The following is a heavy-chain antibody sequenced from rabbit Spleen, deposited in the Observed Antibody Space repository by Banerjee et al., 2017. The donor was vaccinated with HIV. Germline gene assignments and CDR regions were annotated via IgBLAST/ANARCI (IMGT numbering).Heavy chain of an antibody. D-gene: IGHD1-1*01. CDR2: IYAGSDDST. J-gene: IGHJ6*01. V-gene: IGHV1S40*01. CDR3: ARDTSSSFSSYGMDL. CDR1: GFSFSSSDY. Sequence: QSLEESGGDLVKPGASLTLTCTASGFSFSSSDYMCWVRQAPGKGLEWIACIYAGSDDSTYYASWAKGRFTISKTSSTTVTLQMTSLTAADTATYFCARDTSSSFSSYGMDLWGPGTLVTVS.